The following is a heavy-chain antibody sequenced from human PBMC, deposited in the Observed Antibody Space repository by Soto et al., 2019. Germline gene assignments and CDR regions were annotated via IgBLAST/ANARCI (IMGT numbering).Heavy chain of an antibody. CDR3: ARGIRNYYGSDY. CDR1: GFTFNNYG. CDR2: IKFDGSNT. Sequence: EVQLVESGGGLVQPGGSRRLSCAASGFTFNNYGRHWVRQAPGRGLEWVSRIKFDGSNTNYADTVEGRFTISRDNAKDTLYLQMNSLRAEDTALYYCARGIRNYYGSDYWGQGTLVTVSS. J-gene: IGHJ4*02. D-gene: IGHD3-10*01. V-gene: IGHV3-74*01.